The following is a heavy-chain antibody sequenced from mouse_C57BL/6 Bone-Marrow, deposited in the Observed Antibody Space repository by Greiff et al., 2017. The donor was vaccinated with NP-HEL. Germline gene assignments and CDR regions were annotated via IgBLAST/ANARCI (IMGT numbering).Heavy chain of an antibody. CDR3: AREVSLDY. CDR1: GYTFTSYW. D-gene: IGHD2-14*01. Sequence: VQLQQPGAELVKPGASVKLSCKASGYTFTSYWMHWVKQRPGQGLEWIGMIHPNSGSTNYNEKFKSKATLTVDKSSSTAYMQLSSLTSEDSAVYYLAREVSLDYWGQGTTLPVSS. V-gene: IGHV1-64*01. CDR2: IHPNSGST. J-gene: IGHJ2*01.